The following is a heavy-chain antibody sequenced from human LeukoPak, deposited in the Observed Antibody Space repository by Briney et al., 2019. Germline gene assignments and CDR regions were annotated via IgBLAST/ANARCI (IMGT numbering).Heavy chain of an antibody. D-gene: IGHD2-2*01. CDR3: ARDTSIVVVPAATFDWFDP. V-gene: IGHV3-21*01. Sequence: GGSLLLSCAASGFTFSSYSMNWVRQAPGKGLEWVSSISSSSSYIYYADSVKGRFTISRDNAKNSLYLQMNSLRAEDTAVYYCARDTSIVVVPAATFDWFDPWGQGTLVTASS. CDR2: ISSSSSYI. J-gene: IGHJ5*02. CDR1: GFTFSSYS.